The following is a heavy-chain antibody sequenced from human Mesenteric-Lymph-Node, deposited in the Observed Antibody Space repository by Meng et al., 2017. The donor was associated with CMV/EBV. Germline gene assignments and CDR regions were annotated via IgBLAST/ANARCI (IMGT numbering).Heavy chain of an antibody. CDR1: GYTFTGYY. Sequence: ASVKVSCKASGYTFTGYYMHWVRQAPGQGLEWMGWINPNSGGTNYAQKFQGRVTMTRDTSISTAYMELSRLRSDDTAVYYCARPQGRANWNYKGYYYGMDVWGQGTLVTVSS. J-gene: IGHJ6*02. D-gene: IGHD1-7*01. CDR3: ARPQGRANWNYKGYYYGMDV. CDR2: INPNSGGT. V-gene: IGHV1-2*02.